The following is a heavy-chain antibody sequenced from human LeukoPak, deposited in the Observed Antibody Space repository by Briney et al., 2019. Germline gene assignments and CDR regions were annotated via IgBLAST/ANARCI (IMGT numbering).Heavy chain of an antibody. D-gene: IGHD5-24*01. J-gene: IGHJ3*02. Sequence: GGSLRLSCAASGFTFSSYSMNWVRQAPGKRLEWISYISGTSSIIYYTPSVKGRFSISRDNGKYSLYLQMNSLRDDDTAVYFCARGTWDGDRTFDIWGQGAMVTVSS. CDR1: GFTFSSYS. CDR2: ISGTSSII. V-gene: IGHV3-48*02. CDR3: ARGTWDGDRTFDI.